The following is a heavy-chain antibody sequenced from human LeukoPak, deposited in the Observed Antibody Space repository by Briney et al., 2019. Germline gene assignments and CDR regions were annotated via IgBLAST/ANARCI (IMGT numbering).Heavy chain of an antibody. V-gene: IGHV4-59*05. D-gene: IGHD6-19*01. CDR3: AKGAGPPWFDP. CDR2: MYYSGST. Sequence: PSETLSLTCTVSGGSISSYYWSWLRQPPGKGLEGIGGMYYSGSTYYNPSLTSGGTISVDTSKNQFSLKLSSVTAADTAVYYCAKGAGPPWFDPWGQGTLVTVSS. CDR1: GGSISSYY. J-gene: IGHJ5*02.